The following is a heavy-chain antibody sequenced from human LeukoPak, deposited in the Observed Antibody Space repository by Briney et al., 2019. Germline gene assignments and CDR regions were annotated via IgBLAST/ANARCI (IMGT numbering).Heavy chain of an antibody. J-gene: IGHJ6*03. CDR3: ARDGIWNYYYYYMDV. CDR1: GYTFTGYY. V-gene: IGHV1-2*02. Sequence: ASVKVSCKASGYTFTGYYMHWVRQAPGQGLEWMGGINPNSGGTNYAQKFQGRVTMTRDTSISTAYMELSSLRSDDTAVYYCARDGIWNYYYYYMDVWGKGTTVTVSS. CDR2: INPNSGGT. D-gene: IGHD1-1*01.